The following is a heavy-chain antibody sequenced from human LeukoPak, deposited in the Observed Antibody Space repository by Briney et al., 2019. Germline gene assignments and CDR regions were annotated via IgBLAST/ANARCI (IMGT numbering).Heavy chain of an antibody. CDR1: GGSINSSSYY. J-gene: IGHJ4*02. Sequence: SETLSLTCTVFGGSINSSSYYWGWVRQPPGKGLEWIGSIYYSGSTYYNPSLKSRVTISVDTSKNQFSLKLSSVTAADTAVYYCARHGAGYSSGWYGFDYWGQGTLVTVSS. V-gene: IGHV4-39*01. CDR3: ARHGAGYSSGWYGFDY. D-gene: IGHD6-19*01. CDR2: IYYSGST.